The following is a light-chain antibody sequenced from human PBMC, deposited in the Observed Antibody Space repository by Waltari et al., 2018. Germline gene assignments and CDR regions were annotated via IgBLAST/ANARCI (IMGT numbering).Light chain of an antibody. CDR2: DAS. CDR1: QSVRSL. CDR3: QQRNRWPLT. V-gene: IGKV3-11*01. Sequence: EVVLTQSPATLSLSPGERATLSCRASQSVRSLLAWYQQKPGQAPRLLIYDASNRATGIPARFSGSGSETDFTLTISSLEPEDFAFYYCQQRNRWPLTFGQGTKVEIK. J-gene: IGKJ1*01.